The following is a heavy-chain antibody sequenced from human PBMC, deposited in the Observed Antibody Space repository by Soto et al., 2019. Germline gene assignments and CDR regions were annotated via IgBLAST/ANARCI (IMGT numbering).Heavy chain of an antibody. D-gene: IGHD6-6*01. Sequence: PEGSLRGYCAVSGFIFKNYALNWVRQAPGKGLEWVASITRDGYNKYYADSVKGRFTISRDNSKNTLSLQMTALRVEDSSVYYCTKSSGGSSSVGMDYWGPGTLVTVSS. CDR3: TKSSGGSSSVGMDY. J-gene: IGHJ4*02. CDR1: GFIFKNYA. V-gene: IGHV3-30*04. CDR2: ITRDGYNK.